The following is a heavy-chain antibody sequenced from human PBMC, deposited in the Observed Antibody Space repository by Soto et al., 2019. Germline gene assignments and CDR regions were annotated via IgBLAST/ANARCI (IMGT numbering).Heavy chain of an antibody. CDR3: AKDRFRNYYGSGSYYPFDY. Sequence: EVQLLESGGGLVQPGGSLRLSCAASGFTFSSYAMSWVRQAPGKGLEWVSAISGSGGSTYYADSVKGRFTISRDNSKNALYLQMTSLRAEDTAVYYCAKDRFRNYYGSGSYYPFDYWGQGTLVTVSS. CDR1: GFTFSSYA. D-gene: IGHD3-10*01. J-gene: IGHJ4*02. CDR2: ISGSGGST. V-gene: IGHV3-23*01.